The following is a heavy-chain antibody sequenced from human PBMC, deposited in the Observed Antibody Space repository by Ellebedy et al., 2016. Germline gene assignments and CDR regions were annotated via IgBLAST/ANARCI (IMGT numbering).Heavy chain of an antibody. CDR2: LTADGDIT. CDR3: VRGLVGTTPWGY. V-gene: IGHV3-23*01. CDR1: GFTFNSYV. J-gene: IGHJ4*02. D-gene: IGHD1-26*01. Sequence: GESLKISXAASGFTFNSYVMTWVRQAPGKGLEWVSTLTADGDITYYADSVKGRFTISRDNSRNTLSLQMNSLRAEDTALYYCVRGLVGTTPWGYWGQGTLVTVSS.